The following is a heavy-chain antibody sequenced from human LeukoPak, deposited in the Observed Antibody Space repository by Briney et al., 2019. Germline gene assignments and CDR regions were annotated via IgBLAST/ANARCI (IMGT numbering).Heavy chain of an antibody. CDR3: TRVGPSYYNSSGDY. J-gene: IGHJ4*02. CDR1: GFXFTNAW. D-gene: IGHD3-22*01. Sequence: GGSLRLSCSASGFXFTNAWMSWVRQAPGKGLEWVGRIKSKTDGAATDFAAPVKGRFSISTDASKDTLYLHMNDLKTEDTGIYFCTRVGPSYYNSSGDYWGQGTLVTVSS. V-gene: IGHV3-15*01. CDR2: IKSKTDGAAT.